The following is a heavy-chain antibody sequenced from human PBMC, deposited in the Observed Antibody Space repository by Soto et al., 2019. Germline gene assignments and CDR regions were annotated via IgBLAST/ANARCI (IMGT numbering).Heavy chain of an antibody. CDR3: AKTRGARLYTISVYGMDV. Sequence: EVQLLESGGGFIHPGGSLRLSCAASGFSFSSFAMNWVRQAPGKGLERVSIISGSADSTFYADSVKGRFTISRNKSKSTLYLQINTLRAEDTAVYYSAKTRGARLYTISVYGMDVLGQGTTITVSS. J-gene: IGHJ6*02. CDR2: ISGSADST. D-gene: IGHD2-2*02. CDR1: GFSFSSFA. V-gene: IGHV3-23*01.